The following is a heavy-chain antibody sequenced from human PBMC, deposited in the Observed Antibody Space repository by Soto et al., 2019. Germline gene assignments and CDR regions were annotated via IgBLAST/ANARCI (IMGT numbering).Heavy chain of an antibody. V-gene: IGHV1-18*01. CDR3: ARDLDGSGSYFTDY. D-gene: IGHD3-10*01. J-gene: IGHJ4*02. CDR2: TSTFNGEA. Sequence: QVPLVQSGAEVKKPGASVKVSCKASGYSFTSTGISWVRQAPGQGPEWMGWTSTFNGEAKYAQKLKGRVTMTTDTSTTTAYIELTSLTSDDTAVYYCARDLDGSGSYFTDYWGQGTLVTVAS. CDR1: GYSFTSTG.